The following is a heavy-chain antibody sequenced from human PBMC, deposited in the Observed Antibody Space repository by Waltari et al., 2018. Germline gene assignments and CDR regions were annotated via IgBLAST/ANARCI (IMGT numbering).Heavy chain of an antibody. CDR2: INHSGSN. D-gene: IGHD3-3*01. CDR1: GGSFSGYY. CDR3: ARQARVLRFLER. V-gene: IGHV4-34*01. Sequence: QVQLQQWGAGLLKPSETLSLTCAVYGGSFSGYYWSWIRQPPGKGLEWIGEINHSGSNNYNLSLKSRVTISVDTSKNQFSLKLSSVTAADTAVYYCARQARVLRFLERWGRGTLVTVSS. J-gene: IGHJ2*01.